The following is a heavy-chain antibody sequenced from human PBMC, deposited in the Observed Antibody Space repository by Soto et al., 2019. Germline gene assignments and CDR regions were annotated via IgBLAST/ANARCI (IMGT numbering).Heavy chain of an antibody. CDR3: GRFPRYDYSNYNFGEAGGFAP. CDR1: GGSFSGYY. Sequence: PSETLSLTCAVYGGSFSGYYWSWIRQPPGKGLEWIGEINHSGSTNYNPSLKSRVTISADKSISTAYLQWSSLKASDTAMYYCGRFPRYDYSNYNFGEAGGFAPWGQGTLVPVSS. J-gene: IGHJ5*02. CDR2: INHSGST. V-gene: IGHV4-34*10. D-gene: IGHD4-4*01.